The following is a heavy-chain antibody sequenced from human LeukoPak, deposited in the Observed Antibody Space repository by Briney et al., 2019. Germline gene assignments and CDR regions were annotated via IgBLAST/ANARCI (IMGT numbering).Heavy chain of an antibody. D-gene: IGHD2-21*02. V-gene: IGHV3-66*01. J-gene: IGHJ4*02. CDR1: GLTFSSYA. CDR2: IYSGGST. CDR3: ARANCGGDCFPYYFDY. Sequence: GGSLRLSCAASGLTFSSYAMSWVRQAPGKGLEWVSVIYSGGSTYYADSVKGRFTISRDNSKNTLYLQMNSLRAEDTAVYYCARANCGGDCFPYYFDYWGQGTLVTVSS.